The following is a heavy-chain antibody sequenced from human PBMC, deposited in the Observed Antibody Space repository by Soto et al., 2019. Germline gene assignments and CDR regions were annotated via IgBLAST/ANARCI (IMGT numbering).Heavy chain of an antibody. CDR1: GFTFSSYG. CDR2: IWYDGSNK. V-gene: IGHV3-33*01. Sequence: PGGSLRLSCAASGFTFSSYGMHWVRQAPGKGLEWVAVIWYDGSNKYYADSVKGRFTISRDNSKNTLYLQMNSLRAEDTAVYYCAREDPKYGDYVVLFSYWGQGTLVTVSS. D-gene: IGHD4-17*01. J-gene: IGHJ4*02. CDR3: AREDPKYGDYVVLFSY.